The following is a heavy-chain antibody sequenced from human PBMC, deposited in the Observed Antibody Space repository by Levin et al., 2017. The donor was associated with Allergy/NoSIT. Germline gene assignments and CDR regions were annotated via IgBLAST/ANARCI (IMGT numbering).Heavy chain of an antibody. D-gene: IGHD2-15*01. Sequence: GESLKISCKGSGYSFTSYWIGWVRQMPGKGLEWMGIIYPGDSDTRYRPSFQGQVTISADKSISTAYLQWSSLKASDTAMYYCATRKWSPGGYDAFDIWGQGTMVTVSS. CDR1: GYSFTSYW. CDR2: IYPGDSDT. J-gene: IGHJ3*02. V-gene: IGHV5-51*01. CDR3: ATRKWSPGGYDAFDI.